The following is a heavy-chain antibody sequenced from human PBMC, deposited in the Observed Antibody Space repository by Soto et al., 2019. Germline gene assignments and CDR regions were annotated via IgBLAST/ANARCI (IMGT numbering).Heavy chain of an antibody. Sequence: EVQLVESGGGLVQPGGSLRLSCAASGFTFSAYDMHWVRQPTGKGLEWVSAIGTQHDTYYPDSVKGRFTISRENAKSSLSLQMNSLRTGDAAVYYCARQASYWDGGGGWLDPWGQGTLVTVSS. V-gene: IGHV3-13*01. CDR2: IGTQHDT. CDR1: GFTFSAYD. CDR3: ARQASYWDGGGGWLDP. J-gene: IGHJ5*02. D-gene: IGHD2-8*02.